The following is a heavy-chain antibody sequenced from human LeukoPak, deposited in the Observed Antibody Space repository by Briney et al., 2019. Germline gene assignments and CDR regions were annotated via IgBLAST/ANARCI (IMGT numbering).Heavy chain of an antibody. D-gene: IGHD6-6*01. CDR1: GFTFSSYA. CDR2: ISGGGGST. V-gene: IGHV3-23*01. Sequence: GGSLRLSCAASGFTFSSYAMSWVRQAPGKGLEWVSAISGGGGSTYYADPVKGRFTISRDNSKNTVYLQMNSVRAEDTAVYYCAKNEYTSVWSLYYFDCWGQGTLVTVSS. CDR3: AKNEYTSVWSLYYFDC. J-gene: IGHJ4*02.